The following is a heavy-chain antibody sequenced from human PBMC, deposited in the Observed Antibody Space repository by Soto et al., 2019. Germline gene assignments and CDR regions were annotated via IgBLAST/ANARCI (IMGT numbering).Heavy chain of an antibody. CDR2: INPNSGGT. D-gene: IGHD2-2*01. J-gene: IGHJ4*02. V-gene: IGHV1-2*02. CDR3: ARLTVPLDIVVLPAASFDF. Sequence: ASVKVSCKASGYTFTAYYIHWVRQAPGQGLEWMGWINPNSGGTNYAQKFQGRVAMTRDTSISTAYMELSRLRSDDTAVYYCARLTVPLDIVVLPAASFDFWGQGALVTVSS. CDR1: GYTFTAYY.